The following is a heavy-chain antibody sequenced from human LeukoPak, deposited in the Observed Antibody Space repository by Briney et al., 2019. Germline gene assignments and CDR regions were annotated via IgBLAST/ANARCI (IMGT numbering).Heavy chain of an antibody. CDR2: INHSGST. V-gene: IGHV4-34*01. CDR1: GGSFSGYY. D-gene: IGHD6-6*01. Sequence: PSETLSLTCAVYGGSFSGYYWSWIRQPPGKGLEWIGEINHSGSTNYNPSLKSRVTISVDTSKNQFSLRLSSVTAADTAVYYCAREPVLHPFDPWGQGTLVTVSS. CDR3: AREPVLHPFDP. J-gene: IGHJ5*02.